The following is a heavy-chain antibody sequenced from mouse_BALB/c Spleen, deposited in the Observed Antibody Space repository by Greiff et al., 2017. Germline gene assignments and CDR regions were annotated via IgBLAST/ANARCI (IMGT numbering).Heavy chain of an antibody. D-gene: IGHD1-1*01. CDR1: GFTFSSYT. V-gene: IGHV5-12-2*01. CDR2: ISNGGGST. Sequence: EVQLVESGGGLVQPGGSLKLSCAASGFTFSSYTMSWVRQTPEKRLEWVAYISNGGGSTYYPDTVKGRFTISRDNAKNTLYLQMSSLKSEDTAMYYCARRDYYGSSPWYFDVWGAGTTVTVSS. CDR3: ARRDYYGSSPWYFDV. J-gene: IGHJ1*01.